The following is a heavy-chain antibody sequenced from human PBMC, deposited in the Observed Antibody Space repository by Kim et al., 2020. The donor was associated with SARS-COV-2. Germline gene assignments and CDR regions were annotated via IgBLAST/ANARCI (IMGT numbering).Heavy chain of an antibody. CDR3: AKVRVGPDIGEDMLDC. V-gene: IGHV3-23*01. J-gene: IGHJ4*02. D-gene: IGHD2-15*01. CDR1: GLTFNTYA. Sequence: GGSLRLSCAASGLTFNTYAMNWVRQAPGKGLEWVSAISGSGDNTLYADSVKGRFTISRDNSKNTLELQMNSRRVEDTAVYYCAKVRVGPDIGEDMLDCWGQGTLVTVSS. CDR2: ISGSGDNT.